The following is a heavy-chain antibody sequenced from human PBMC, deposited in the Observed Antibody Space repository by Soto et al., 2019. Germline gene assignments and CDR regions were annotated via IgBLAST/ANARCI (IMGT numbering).Heavy chain of an antibody. D-gene: IGHD6-13*01. CDR2: IYWNAEQ. J-gene: IGHJ6*02. CDR3: AHRLPGPSGYGV. V-gene: IGHV2-5*01. CDR1: GISLSSGVVG. Sequence: SGPTLVNPTQTLTLTCTYSGISLSSGVVGVGWIRQPPGEALEWLALIYWNAEQYYNPSLRNRLTVTRDPSKNQVVLTLTNMDPVDTATYYCAHRLPGPSGYGVWGQGTTVTVSS.